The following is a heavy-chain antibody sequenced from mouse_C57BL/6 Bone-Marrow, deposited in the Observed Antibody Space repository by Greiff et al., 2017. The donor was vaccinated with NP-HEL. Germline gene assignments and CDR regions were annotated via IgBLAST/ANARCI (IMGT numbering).Heavy chain of an antibody. CDR2: IYPGGGYT. V-gene: IGHV1-63*01. J-gene: IGHJ1*03. CDR3: ARIKGSSPFYFDV. CDR1: GYTFTNYW. Sequence: QVQLQQSGAELVRPGTSVKMSCKASGYTFTNYWIGWAKQRPGHGLEWIGDIYPGGGYTNYNEKFKGKATLTADKSSSTAYMQFSILTSEDSAIYYCARIKGSSPFYFDVWGTGTTVTVSS. D-gene: IGHD1-1*01.